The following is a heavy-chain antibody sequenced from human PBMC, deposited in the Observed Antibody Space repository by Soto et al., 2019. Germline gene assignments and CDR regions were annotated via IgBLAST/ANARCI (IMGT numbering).Heavy chain of an antibody. J-gene: IGHJ6*03. CDR1: GVTFSSYA. D-gene: IGHD6-13*01. CDR3: AKGPYSTFYYNMDV. CDR2: ISGSGSST. V-gene: IGHV3-23*01. Sequence: GGSLRLSCAASGVTFSSYAMTWVRQAPGKGLEWVSAISGSGSSTYYADSVKGRFTISRDNSRNTLYLQMSSLRAEDTAVYYCAKGPYSTFYYNMDVWGKGTTVTVSS.